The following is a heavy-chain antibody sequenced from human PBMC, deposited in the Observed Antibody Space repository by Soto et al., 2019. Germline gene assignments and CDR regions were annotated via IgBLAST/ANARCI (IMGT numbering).Heavy chain of an antibody. Sequence: GGSLRLSCAASGFTFSSYAMHWVRQAPGKGLEWVAVISYDGSNKYYADSVKGRFTISRDNSKNTLYLQMNSLRAEDTAVYYCARDRGRPDLRDTHYYDSSDLDYGMDVWGQGTTVTVSS. CDR1: GFTFSSYA. D-gene: IGHD3-22*01. CDR2: ISYDGSNK. CDR3: ARDRGRPDLRDTHYYDSSDLDYGMDV. J-gene: IGHJ6*02. V-gene: IGHV3-30-3*01.